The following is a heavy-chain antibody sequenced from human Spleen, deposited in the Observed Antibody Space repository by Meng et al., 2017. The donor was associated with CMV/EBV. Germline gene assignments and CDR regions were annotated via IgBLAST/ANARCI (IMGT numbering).Heavy chain of an antibody. D-gene: IGHD6-19*01. V-gene: IGHV3-43D*03. CDR2: ISWDGGST. J-gene: IGHJ4*02. CDR1: GFTFDDYA. CDR3: AKDKHTSGWPYYFDS. Sequence: LSLTCAASGFTFDDYAMHWVRQAPGKGLEWVSLISWDGGSTYYADSVKGRFTISRDNSKNSLYLQMDSLTTEDIALYYCAKDKHTSGWPYYFDSWGQGTLVTVSS.